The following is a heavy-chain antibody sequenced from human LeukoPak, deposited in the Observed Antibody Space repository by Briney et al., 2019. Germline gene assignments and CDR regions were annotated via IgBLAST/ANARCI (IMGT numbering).Heavy chain of an antibody. CDR2: IYWDDDR. CDR1: GFSLSTSGVG. J-gene: IGHJ4*02. CDR3: AHRLKYGDYIYFDY. Sequence: SGPTLVKPTQTLTLTCTFSGFSLSTSGVGVGWIRQPPGKALEWLALIYWDDDRRYSPSLKSRLTITKDTSKNQVVLTMTNMDPVDTATYYCAHRLKYGDYIYFDYWGQGTLVTVSS. D-gene: IGHD4-17*01. V-gene: IGHV2-5*02.